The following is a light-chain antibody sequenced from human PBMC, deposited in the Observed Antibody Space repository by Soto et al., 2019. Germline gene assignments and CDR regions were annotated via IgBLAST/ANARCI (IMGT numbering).Light chain of an antibody. CDR1: QSVSSNY. CDR2: DVS. Sequence: DIVLTQSPGTLSLSPGERATLSCRSSQSVSSNYLAWYQQKPDQAPRLVIYDVSGRATGIPDRFSGSGSGTDFPLTIIRLEPGDSAMYYCQQYGISPTFGQGTKVEIK. CDR3: QQYGISPT. V-gene: IGKV3-20*01. J-gene: IGKJ1*01.